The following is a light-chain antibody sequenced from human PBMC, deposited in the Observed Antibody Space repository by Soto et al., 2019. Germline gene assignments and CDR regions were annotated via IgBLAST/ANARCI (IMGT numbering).Light chain of an antibody. J-gene: IGKJ5*01. CDR1: QGIGDT. CDR3: QQRSNWPPIT. CDR2: GAS. Sequence: EIVLTQSPATLSVSPGEGATLSCRASQGIGDTLAWYQQKPGQAPRLLIYGASSRATGIPARFSGSGSGTDFTLTISSLEPEDFAVYYCQQRSNWPPITFGQGTRLEIK. V-gene: IGKV3-11*01.